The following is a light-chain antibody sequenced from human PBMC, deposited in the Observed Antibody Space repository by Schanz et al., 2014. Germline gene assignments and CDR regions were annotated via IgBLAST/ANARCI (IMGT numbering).Light chain of an antibody. CDR3: QQYHNSPPDT. CDR2: GAS. V-gene: IGKV3D-15*01. J-gene: IGKJ2*01. CDR1: QSVSSN. Sequence: EIVMTQSPATLSVSPGERATLSCRASQSVSSNLAWYQQKPGQAPRLLIYGASSRATGIPDRFSGSGSGTDFTLTISRLEPEDFAVYYCQQYHNSPPDTFGQGTKLEIK.